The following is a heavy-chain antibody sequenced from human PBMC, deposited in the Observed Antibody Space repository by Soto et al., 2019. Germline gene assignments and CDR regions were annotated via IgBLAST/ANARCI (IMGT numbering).Heavy chain of an antibody. D-gene: IGHD3-3*01. V-gene: IGHV3-33*01. CDR1: GFTFSSYG. CDR2: IWYDGSNK. CDR3: ARGPTYYDFWSGYYTTYYYYGMDV. Sequence: QVQLVESGGGVVQPGRSLRLSCAASGFTFSSYGMHWVRQAPGKGLEWVAVIWYDGSNKYYADSVKGRFTISRDNSKNTLYLQMNSLRAEDTAVYYCARGPTYYDFWSGYYTTYYYYGMDVWGQGTTVTVSS. J-gene: IGHJ6*02.